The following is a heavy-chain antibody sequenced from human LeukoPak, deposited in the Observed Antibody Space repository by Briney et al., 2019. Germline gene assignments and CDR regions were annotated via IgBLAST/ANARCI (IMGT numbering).Heavy chain of an antibody. D-gene: IGHD3-10*01. CDR2: IDGGDGKT. Sequence: GGSLRLSCVASGFTFSRYGMTWVRQAAGKGLEWVSRIDGGDGKTFYADSVKGRFIISRDNSRDTLYPQMNSLTAEDTAIYYCAREGYYGSGSPPSLYFDYWGQGTLVTVSS. V-gene: IGHV3-23*01. J-gene: IGHJ4*02. CDR3: AREGYYGSGSPPSLYFDY. CDR1: GFTFSRYG.